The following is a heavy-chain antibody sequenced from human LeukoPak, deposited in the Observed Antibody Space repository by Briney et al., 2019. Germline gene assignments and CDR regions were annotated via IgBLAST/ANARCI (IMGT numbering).Heavy chain of an antibody. J-gene: IGHJ4*02. CDR3: AKYCSGGSCYSGLAY. Sequence: GGSLRLSCAASGFTFSSYAMHWVRQAPGKGLEWVAVISYDGSNKYYADSVKGRFTISRDNSKNTLYLQMNGLRAEDTAIYYCAKYCSGGSCYSGLAYWGQGTLVTVSS. CDR2: ISYDGSNK. CDR1: GFTFSSYA. D-gene: IGHD2-15*01. V-gene: IGHV3-30-3*02.